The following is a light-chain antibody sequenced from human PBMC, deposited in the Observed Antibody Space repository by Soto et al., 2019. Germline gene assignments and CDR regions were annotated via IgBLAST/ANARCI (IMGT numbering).Light chain of an antibody. CDR2: KAS. Sequence: DIQMTQSPTTLSASLGDRVTITCRASQSIGSWLAWYQQKPGKAPKILIYKASTLESGVPSRFSGSGSGTEFILTISSLQPDDVASYYCQQYGSYSPWTFGQGTKVEIK. CDR3: QQYGSYSPWT. V-gene: IGKV1-5*03. CDR1: QSIGSW. J-gene: IGKJ1*01.